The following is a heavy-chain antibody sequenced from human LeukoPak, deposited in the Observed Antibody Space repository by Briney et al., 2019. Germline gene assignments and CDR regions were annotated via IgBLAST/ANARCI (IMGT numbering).Heavy chain of an antibody. Sequence: GGSLRLSCAASGFTFSSYPMHWVRQAPGKGLEWVAVVSDDGNKKFDADFVKGRFTISRDNSKNTLYLQVNSLRGEDTAVYYCARGQLLLEGYFYYMDVWGEGTTVTVSS. CDR1: GFTFSSYP. CDR2: VSDDGNKK. CDR3: ARGQLLLEGYFYYMDV. D-gene: IGHD2-2*01. J-gene: IGHJ6*03. V-gene: IGHV3-30*01.